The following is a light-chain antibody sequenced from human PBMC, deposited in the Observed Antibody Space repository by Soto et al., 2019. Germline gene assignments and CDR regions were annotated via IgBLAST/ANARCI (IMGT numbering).Light chain of an antibody. J-gene: IGKJ1*01. CDR1: QSVRSSY. CDR3: QQYGSSSWT. CDR2: GAS. Sequence: EIVLTQSPGTLSLPPGERATLSCRASQSVRSSYLAWYQQKFGQAPRLLIYGASSRATGIPDRFSGSGSGTDFTHTICRLEPEDFAVYYCQQYGSSSWTFRQGTKVDIK. V-gene: IGKV3-20*01.